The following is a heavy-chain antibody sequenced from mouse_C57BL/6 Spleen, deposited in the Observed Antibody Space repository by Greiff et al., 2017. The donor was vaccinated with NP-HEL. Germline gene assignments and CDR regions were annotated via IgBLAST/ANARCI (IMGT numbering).Heavy chain of an antibody. V-gene: IGHV1-55*01. D-gene: IGHD1-1*01. Sequence: VKLQQPGAELVKPGASVKMSCKASGYTFTSYWITWVKQRPGQGLEWIGDIYPGSGSTNYNEKFKSKATLTVDTSSSTAYMQLSSLTSEDSAVYYCARYYYGSDWYFDVWGTGTTVTVSS. CDR2: IYPGSGST. CDR3: ARYYYGSDWYFDV. CDR1: GYTFTSYW. J-gene: IGHJ1*03.